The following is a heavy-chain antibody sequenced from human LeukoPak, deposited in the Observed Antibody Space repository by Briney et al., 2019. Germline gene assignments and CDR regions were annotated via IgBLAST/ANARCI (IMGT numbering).Heavy chain of an antibody. CDR3: ARANLYSSGWFDY. V-gene: IGHV3-11*06. CDR1: GFTFSNYW. D-gene: IGHD6-19*01. CDR2: ISSSSSYT. Sequence: GGSLRLSCAASGFTFSNYWMSWIRQAPGKGLEWVSYISSSSSYTNYADSVKGRFTISRDNAKNSLYLQMNSLRAEDTAVYYCARANLYSSGWFDYWGQGTLVTVSS. J-gene: IGHJ5*01.